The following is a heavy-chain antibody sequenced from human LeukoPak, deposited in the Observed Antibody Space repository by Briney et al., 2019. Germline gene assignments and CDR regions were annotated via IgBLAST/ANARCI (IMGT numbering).Heavy chain of an antibody. J-gene: IGHJ4*02. Sequence: PGGSLRLSCAASGFTFSSYGMHWIRQPPGKGLEWIGEINHSGSTNYNPSLKSRVTISVDTSKNQFSLKLSSVTAADTAVYYCARDVRGRHYFDYWGQGTLVTVSS. D-gene: IGHD5-12*01. CDR1: GFTFSSYG. CDR2: INHSGST. CDR3: ARDVRGRHYFDY. V-gene: IGHV4-34*01.